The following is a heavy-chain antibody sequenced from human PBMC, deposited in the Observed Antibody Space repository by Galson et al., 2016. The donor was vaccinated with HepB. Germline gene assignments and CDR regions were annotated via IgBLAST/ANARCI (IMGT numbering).Heavy chain of an antibody. V-gene: IGHV3-23*01. Sequence: SLRLSCAVSGFSFNSYAFSWVRQTPGKGLEWVSAISGTGGTTDYTDSVKGRFTISRDNSQSRLYLQMNSLRAEDTAIYYCAKENDFWSGYLNHWGQGALVTVSS. CDR2: ISGTGGTT. J-gene: IGHJ4*02. CDR3: AKENDFWSGYLNH. CDR1: GFSFNSYA. D-gene: IGHD3-3*01.